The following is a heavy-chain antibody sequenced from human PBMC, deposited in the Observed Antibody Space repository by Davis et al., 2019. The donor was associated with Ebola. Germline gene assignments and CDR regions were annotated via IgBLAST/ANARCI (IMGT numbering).Heavy chain of an antibody. CDR1: GYTFTSYN. CDR3: ARTAVTGIGFDS. Sequence: ASVKVSCKTSGYTFTSYNINWVRQAPGQGLEWMRWMHPNSPNTGYAQKFQGRVTMTRDTSIRTAYMELSGLTSEDTAVYYCARTAVTGIGFDSWGQGTLVTVSS. V-gene: IGHV1-8*01. D-gene: IGHD6-19*01. CDR2: MHPNSPNT. J-gene: IGHJ5*01.